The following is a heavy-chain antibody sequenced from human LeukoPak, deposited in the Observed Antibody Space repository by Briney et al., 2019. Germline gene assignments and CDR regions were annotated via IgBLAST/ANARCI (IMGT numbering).Heavy chain of an antibody. CDR1: GFTFSSYA. D-gene: IGHD4-17*01. J-gene: IGHJ4*02. Sequence: GGSLRLSCEASGFTFSSYAMSWVRQAPGKGLEWVSSISGSGASTYYADSVKGRFTISRDNSKNTLYLQMSSLRAEDTAVYYCAKDPGGHGDYRNPRTYWGQGTLVTVSP. CDR3: AKDPGGHGDYRNPRTY. CDR2: ISGSGAST. V-gene: IGHV3-23*01.